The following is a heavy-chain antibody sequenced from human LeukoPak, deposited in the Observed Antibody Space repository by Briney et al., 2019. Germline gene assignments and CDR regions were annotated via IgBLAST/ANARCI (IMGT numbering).Heavy chain of an antibody. D-gene: IGHD1-26*01. CDR2: ISSSSSYI. J-gene: IGHJ6*03. CDR3: ARDHPYSGSYYYYYYMDV. Sequence: GGTLRLSCAASGFTFSSYSMNWVRQAPGKGLEWVSSISSSSSYIYYADSVKGRFTISRDNAKNSLYLQMNSLRAEDTAVYYCARDHPYSGSYYYYYYMDVWGKGTTVTISS. CDR1: GFTFSSYS. V-gene: IGHV3-21*01.